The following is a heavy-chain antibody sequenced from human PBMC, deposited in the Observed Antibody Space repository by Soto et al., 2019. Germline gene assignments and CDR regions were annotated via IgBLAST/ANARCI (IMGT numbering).Heavy chain of an antibody. V-gene: IGHV1-69*13. Sequence: WASVKVSCKASGGTFSSYAISWVRQAPGQGLEWMGGIIPIFGTANYAQKFQGRVTITADESTSTAYMELSSLRSEDTAVYYCARSIPYCSSTSCYTSWFDPWGQGTLVTVSS. D-gene: IGHD2-2*02. CDR2: IIPIFGTA. CDR3: ARSIPYCSSTSCYTSWFDP. J-gene: IGHJ5*02. CDR1: GGTFSSYA.